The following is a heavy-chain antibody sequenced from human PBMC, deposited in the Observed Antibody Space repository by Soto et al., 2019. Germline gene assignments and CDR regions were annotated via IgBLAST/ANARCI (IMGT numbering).Heavy chain of an antibody. V-gene: IGHV3-30-3*01. CDR2: ISYDGSNK. Sequence: QVQLVESGGGVVQPGRSLRLSCAASGFNFSSYAMHWVRQAPGKGLEWVAVISYDGSNKYYADSVKGRFTISRDNSKNTLYLQMNSLRAEDTAVYYCARGRVEMATVNFDYWGQGTLVTVSS. D-gene: IGHD4-4*01. J-gene: IGHJ4*02. CDR1: GFNFSSYA. CDR3: ARGRVEMATVNFDY.